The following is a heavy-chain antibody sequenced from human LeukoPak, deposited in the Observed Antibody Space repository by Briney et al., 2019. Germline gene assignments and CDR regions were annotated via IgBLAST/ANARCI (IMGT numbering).Heavy chain of an antibody. CDR2: INPNSGGT. D-gene: IGHD2-15*01. Sequence: GASVKVSCKASGYSFTSHDINWVRQATGKGLEWMGWINPNSGGTNYAQKFQGRVTMTWDTSISTAYMELYSLRSDDTAVYYCARGRIINDFDYWGQGTLVTVSS. V-gene: IGHV1-2*02. J-gene: IGHJ4*02. CDR3: ARGRIINDFDY. CDR1: GYSFTSHD.